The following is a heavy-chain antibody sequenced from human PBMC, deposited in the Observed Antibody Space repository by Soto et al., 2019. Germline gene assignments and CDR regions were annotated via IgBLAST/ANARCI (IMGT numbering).Heavy chain of an antibody. CDR1: GGTFSNSG. V-gene: IGHV1-69*01. Sequence: QVQLVQSGAEVKKPGSSVKVSCKASGGTFSNSGLSWVRQAPGQGLEWMGDIVPIFGTANYAQKFQGRVTITAEESTSTAYMELSSLRSEDTAVYYCARETLETGILTGMYYFEYWGQGTLVTVSS. CDR3: ARETLETGILTGMYYFEY. D-gene: IGHD1-20*01. J-gene: IGHJ4*02. CDR2: IVPIFGTA.